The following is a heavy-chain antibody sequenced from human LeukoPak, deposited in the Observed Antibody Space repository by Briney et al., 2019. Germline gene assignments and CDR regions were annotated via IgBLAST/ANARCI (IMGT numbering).Heavy chain of an antibody. CDR1: GFIVSSNY. V-gene: IGHV3-66*02. CDR3: ARGFYEFEDSGYYFDF. D-gene: IGHD3-22*01. J-gene: IGHJ4*02. CDR2: IYRGGNT. Sequence: GGSLRLSCAASGFIVSSNYMNWVRQGPGKGLEWVSVIYRGGNTFYTDSVRGRFTISRDNSKNILYLQMNSLRPEDTAVNYCARGFYEFEDSGYYFDFWGQGTLVTVSS.